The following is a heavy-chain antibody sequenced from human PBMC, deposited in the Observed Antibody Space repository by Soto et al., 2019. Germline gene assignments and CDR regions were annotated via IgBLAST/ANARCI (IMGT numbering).Heavy chain of an antibody. CDR3: ARGGRALRYDSLYYYGMDV. CDR2: VVPIFGTT. D-gene: IGHD3-16*01. CDR1: GGSFSNYA. J-gene: IGHJ6*02. Sequence: QEQLVQSGAEVKEPGSSMRVSCKSSGGSFSNYAFSWVRQAPGQGFEWMGGVVPIFGTTDYAQRFQGRVTMTADRSTSTVYMELSSLTFQDAAIYYCARGGRALRYDSLYYYGMDVWGQGTTVTVS. V-gene: IGHV1-69*06.